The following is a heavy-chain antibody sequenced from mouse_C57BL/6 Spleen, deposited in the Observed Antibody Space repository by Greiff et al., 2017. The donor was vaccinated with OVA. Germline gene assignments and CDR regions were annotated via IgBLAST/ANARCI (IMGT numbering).Heavy chain of an antibody. D-gene: IGHD2-1*01. V-gene: IGHV5-9-1*02. Sequence: EVMLVESGEGLVKPGGSLKLSCAASGFTFSSYAMSWVRQTPEKRLEWVAYISSGGDYIYYADTVKGRFTISRDNARNTLYLQMSSLKSEDTAMYYCTRDLGYGNYEWYFDVWGTGTTVTVSS. J-gene: IGHJ1*03. CDR1: GFTFSSYA. CDR3: TRDLGYGNYEWYFDV. CDR2: ISSGGDYI.